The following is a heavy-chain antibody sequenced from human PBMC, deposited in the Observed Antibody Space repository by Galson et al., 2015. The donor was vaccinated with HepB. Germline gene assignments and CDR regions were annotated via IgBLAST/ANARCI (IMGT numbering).Heavy chain of an antibody. Sequence: SLRLSCAASGFTFSSYAMHWVRQAPGKGLEWVAVISYDGSNKYYADSVKGRFTISRDNSKNTLYLQMNSLRAEDTAVYYCARDREYSSSWWSYGMDVWGQGTTVTVSS. CDR1: GFTFSSYA. CDR3: ARDREYSSSWWSYGMDV. V-gene: IGHV3-30-3*01. CDR2: ISYDGSNK. J-gene: IGHJ6*02. D-gene: IGHD6-13*01.